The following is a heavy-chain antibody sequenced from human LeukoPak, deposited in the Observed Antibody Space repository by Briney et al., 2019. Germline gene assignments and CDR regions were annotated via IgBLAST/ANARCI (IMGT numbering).Heavy chain of an antibody. CDR3: ARDPTIVVVPAATPGYYYYMDV. D-gene: IGHD2-2*01. CDR1: GFSFSSYG. CDR2: ISSSSRYI. Sequence: PGGCLRLSCAASGFSFSSYGMNWVRQAPGKGLEWVSSISSSSRYIYYADSVKGRFTISRDNAKNSLYLQMNSLRAEDTAVYYCARDPTIVVVPAATPGYYYYMDVWGKGTTVTVSS. V-gene: IGHV3-21*01. J-gene: IGHJ6*03.